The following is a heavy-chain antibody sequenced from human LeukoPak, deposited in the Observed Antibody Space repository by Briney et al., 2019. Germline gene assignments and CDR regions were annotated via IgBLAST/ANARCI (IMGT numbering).Heavy chain of an antibody. Sequence: VASVKVSCKTSGYTFSRFGISWVRQAPGQGLEWMGWISGYDGNTNYPQRLQGRVTIATDTSTSTAYMELRNHRSDDTAVYYCARESSNGWFDPWGQGTLVTVSS. J-gene: IGHJ5*02. D-gene: IGHD2-8*01. V-gene: IGHV1-18*01. CDR3: ARESSNGWFDP. CDR2: ISGYDGNT. CDR1: GYTFSRFG.